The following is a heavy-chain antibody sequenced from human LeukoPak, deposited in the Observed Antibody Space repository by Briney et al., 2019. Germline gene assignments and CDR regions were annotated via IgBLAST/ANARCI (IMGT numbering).Heavy chain of an antibody. J-gene: IGHJ3*02. CDR2: MNPNNGNT. Sequence: ASVKVSCKASGYTFSGYDVIWVRQATGRGLEWMGWMNPNNGNTNYAQKLQGRVTMTTDTSTSTAYMELRSLRSDDTAVYYCARPKGSGSFDAFDIWGQGTMVTVSS. V-gene: IGHV1-18*01. D-gene: IGHD1-26*01. CDR1: GYTFSGYD. CDR3: ARPKGSGSFDAFDI.